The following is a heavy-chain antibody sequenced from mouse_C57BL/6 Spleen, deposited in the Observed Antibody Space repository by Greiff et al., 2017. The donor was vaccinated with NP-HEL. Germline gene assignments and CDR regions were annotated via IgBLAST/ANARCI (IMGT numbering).Heavy chain of an antibody. D-gene: IGHD2-5*01. J-gene: IGHJ3*01. CDR2: IYPGSGST. CDR1: GYTFTSYW. CDR3: ARSSSNYVFAY. Sequence: VQLLQPGAELVKPGASVKMSCKASGYTFTSYWITWVKQRPGQGLEWIGDIYPGSGSTNYNEKFKSQATLTVDTSSSTAYMQLSSLTSEDSAVDYCARSSSNYVFAYWGQGTLVTVAA. V-gene: IGHV1-55*01.